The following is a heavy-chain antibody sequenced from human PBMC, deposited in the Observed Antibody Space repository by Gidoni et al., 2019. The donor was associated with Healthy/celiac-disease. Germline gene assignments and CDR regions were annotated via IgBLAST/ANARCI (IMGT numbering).Heavy chain of an antibody. Sequence: QVQLVQSGAEVKKPGASVKVSCRASAYTFTSDDINWVRQATGQGLEWMGWMNPYSGNTGYAQKFQGRVTMTRNTSISTAYMELSSLRSEDTAVYYCAISTPPATNFDYWGQGTLVTVSS. CDR3: AISTPPATNFDY. CDR2: MNPYSGNT. V-gene: IGHV1-8*01. CDR1: AYTFTSDD. J-gene: IGHJ4*02.